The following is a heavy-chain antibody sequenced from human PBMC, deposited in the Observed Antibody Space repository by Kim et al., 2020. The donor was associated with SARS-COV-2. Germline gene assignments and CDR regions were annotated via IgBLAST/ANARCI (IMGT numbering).Heavy chain of an antibody. D-gene: IGHD6-19*01. Sequence: GGSLRLSCAASGFTFSNAWMSWVRQAPGKGLEWVGRIKSKTDGGTTDYAAPVKGRFTISRDDSKNTLYLQMNSLKTEDTAVYYCTTGAEGRVYYYYGMDVWGQGTTVTVSS. CDR3: TTGAEGRVYYYYGMDV. J-gene: IGHJ6*02. V-gene: IGHV3-15*01. CDR2: IKSKTDGGTT. CDR1: GFTFSNAW.